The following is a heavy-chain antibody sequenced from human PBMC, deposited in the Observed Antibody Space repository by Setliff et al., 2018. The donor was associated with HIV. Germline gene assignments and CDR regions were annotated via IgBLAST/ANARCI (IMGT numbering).Heavy chain of an antibody. V-gene: IGHV4-30-4*08. CDR1: GGSISSGYYY. D-gene: IGHD3-22*01. CDR2: IYTTGST. CDR3: ARLRITMIMMLNYFDY. Sequence: SETLSLTCTVSGGSISSGYYYWSWIRQHPGKGLEWIGYIYTTGSTNYNPSLKSRVTMSVDTSKNQFSLRLTSVTAADTAVYFCARLRITMIMMLNYFDYWGQGTLVTVSS. J-gene: IGHJ4*02.